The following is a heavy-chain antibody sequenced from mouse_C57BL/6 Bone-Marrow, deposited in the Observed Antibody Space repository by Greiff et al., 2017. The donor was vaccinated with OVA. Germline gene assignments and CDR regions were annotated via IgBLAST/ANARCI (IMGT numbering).Heavy chain of an antibody. Sequence: VQLKQSVAELVRPGASVKLSCTASGFNIKNTYMHWVKQRPEQGLEWIGRIDPANGNTKYAPKFQGKATITADTSSNTAYLQLSSLTSEDTAIYYCARRWGITTVPYYFDYWGQGTTLTVSS. J-gene: IGHJ2*01. V-gene: IGHV14-3*01. CDR2: IDPANGNT. CDR3: ARRWGITTVPYYFDY. D-gene: IGHD1-1*01. CDR1: GFNIKNTY.